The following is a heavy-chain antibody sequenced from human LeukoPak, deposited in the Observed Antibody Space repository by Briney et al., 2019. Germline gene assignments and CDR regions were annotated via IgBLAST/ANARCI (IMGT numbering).Heavy chain of an antibody. D-gene: IGHD3-22*01. J-gene: IGHJ6*02. CDR2: IIPIFGTA. CDR1: GGTFSSYA. Sequence: SVKVSCKASGGTFSSYAISWVRQAPGQGLEWMGGIIPIFGTANYAQKFQGRVTITADESTSTAYMELSSLRSEDTAVYNCARGIEGSSGYYYYYYYGMDVWGQGTTVTVSS. V-gene: IGHV1-69*01. CDR3: ARGIEGSSGYYYYYYYGMDV.